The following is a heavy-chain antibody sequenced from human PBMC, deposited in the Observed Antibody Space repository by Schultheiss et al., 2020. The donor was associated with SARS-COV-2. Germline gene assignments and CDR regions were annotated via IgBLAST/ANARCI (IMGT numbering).Heavy chain of an antibody. D-gene: IGHD3-3*01. CDR3: ARGAILGVVTGDY. Sequence: ASVKVSCKASGYTFTNYDINWVRQAPGQGLEWMGWINPNSGGTNYAQKFQGRVTMTRDTSISTAYMELSRLRSDDTAVYYCARGAILGVVTGDYWGQGTLVTVSS. V-gene: IGHV1-2*02. CDR1: GYTFTNYD. J-gene: IGHJ4*02. CDR2: INPNSGGT.